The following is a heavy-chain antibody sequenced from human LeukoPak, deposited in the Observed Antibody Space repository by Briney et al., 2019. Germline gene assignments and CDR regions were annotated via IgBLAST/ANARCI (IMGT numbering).Heavy chain of an antibody. Sequence: SETLSLTCAVYGGSFSGYYWSWIRQPPGKGLEWIGEVYHSGSTNYNPSLKSRVTISVDTSKNQFSLELSSVTAAGTAVYYCARGGTGSGLDYWGQGTLVTVSS. V-gene: IGHV4-34*01. D-gene: IGHD6-19*01. CDR2: VYHSGST. CDR3: ARGGTGSGLDY. CDR1: GGSFSGYY. J-gene: IGHJ4*02.